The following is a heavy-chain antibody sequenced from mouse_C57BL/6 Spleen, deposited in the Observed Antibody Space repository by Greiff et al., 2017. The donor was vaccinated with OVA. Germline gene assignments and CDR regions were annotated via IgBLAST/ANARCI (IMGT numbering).Heavy chain of an antibody. CDR3: ARRLRLQYFDV. V-gene: IGHV1-18*01. CDR2: FNPNNGGT. J-gene: IGHJ1*03. Sequence: EVKLLESGPELVKPGASVKIPCKASGYTFTDYNMDWVKQSHGKSLEWIGDFNPNNGGTISNQKFKGKATLSVDKSSITAFMELRSLAAEDTAVYYCARRLRLQYFDVWGTGTTVTVSS. D-gene: IGHD1-1*01. CDR1: GYTFTDYN.